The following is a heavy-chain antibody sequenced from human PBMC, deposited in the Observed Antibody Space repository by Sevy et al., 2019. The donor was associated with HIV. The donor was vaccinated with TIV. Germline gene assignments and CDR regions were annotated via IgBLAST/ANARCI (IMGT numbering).Heavy chain of an antibody. V-gene: IGHV3-7*01. D-gene: IGHD3-3*01. Sequence: GGSLRLSCAASGFTFSEYYMSWVRQAPGKGLEWVANINKDGSEKYYVDSVKGRFTFSRDNAKNSLYLQMNSLRAEDTAVYYCALDSSGFYAWGQGTLVTVSS. CDR3: ALDSSGFYA. J-gene: IGHJ5*02. CDR1: GFTFSEYY. CDR2: INKDGSEK.